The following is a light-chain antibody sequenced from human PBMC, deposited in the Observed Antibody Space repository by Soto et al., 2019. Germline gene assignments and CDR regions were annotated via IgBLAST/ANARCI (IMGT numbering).Light chain of an antibody. CDR2: GNS. CDR1: RSNIGAGYD. CDR3: QSYDSSLSGWV. V-gene: IGLV1-40*01. Sequence: QSVLPQPPSVSGAPGQRVTISCTGSRSNIGAGYDVDWYQQLPGTAPKLLIYGNSNRPSGVPDRFSGSKSGTSASLAITGLQAEDEADYYCQSYDSSLSGWVFGGGTKLTVL. J-gene: IGLJ3*02.